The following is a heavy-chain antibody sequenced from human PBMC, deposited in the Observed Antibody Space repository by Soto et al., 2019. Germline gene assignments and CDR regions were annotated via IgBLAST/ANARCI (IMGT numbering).Heavy chain of an antibody. CDR2: IIPILGIA. V-gene: IGHV1-69*04. Sequence: SVKVSCKASGGTFSSYTISWVRQAPGQGLEWMGRIIPILGIANYAQKFQGRVTITADKSTSTAYMKLSSVTAADTAVYYCARDVVVGDANWFDPWGQGTLVTVSS. CDR3: ARDVVVGDANWFDP. CDR1: GGTFSSYT. J-gene: IGHJ5*02. D-gene: IGHD2-21*01.